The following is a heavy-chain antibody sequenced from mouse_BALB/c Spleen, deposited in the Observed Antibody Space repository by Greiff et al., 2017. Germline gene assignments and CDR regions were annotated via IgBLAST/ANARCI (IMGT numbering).Heavy chain of an antibody. V-gene: IGHV1-9*01. Sequence: VQLQQSGAELMKPGASVKISCKATGYTFSSYWIEWVKQRPGHGLEWIGEILPGSGSTNYNEKFKGKATFTADTSSNTAYMQLSSLTSEDSAVCYCARSDGNYQYYAMDYWGQGTSVTVSS. J-gene: IGHJ4*01. CDR2: ILPGSGST. D-gene: IGHD2-1*01. CDR3: ARSDGNYQYYAMDY. CDR1: GYTFSSYW.